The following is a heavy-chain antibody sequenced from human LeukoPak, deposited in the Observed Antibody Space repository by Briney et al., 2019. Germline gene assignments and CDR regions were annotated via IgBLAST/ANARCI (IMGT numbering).Heavy chain of an antibody. CDR1: GYIFTTYY. Sequence: EASVKVSCKASGYIFTTYYMHWLRQAPGQGPEWMGIINPRGGSTDYAQKFQGRVTMTRDTSTSTVYMELSSLRSEDTAVYYCAVPSRGAVGFDYWGQGTLVTVSS. CDR2: INPRGGST. J-gene: IGHJ4*02. V-gene: IGHV1-46*01. D-gene: IGHD1-26*01. CDR3: AVPSRGAVGFDY.